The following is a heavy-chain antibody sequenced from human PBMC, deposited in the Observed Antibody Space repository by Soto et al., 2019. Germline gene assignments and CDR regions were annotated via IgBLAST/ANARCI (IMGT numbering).Heavy chain of an antibody. J-gene: IGHJ4*02. V-gene: IGHV1-46*01. CDR2: ITPTGEAT. Sequence: QVHLVQSGAEVKKPGASVKVSCKASGYTFTRYSMHCVRQAPGQGLEWMAVITPTGEATYYAQKFQGGLTMTWDTSTSGVHMELSSLRSEDTAFYYCVRYWGGYYFDYWGQGTLVTVSS. CDR3: VRYWGGYYFDY. D-gene: IGHD3-16*01. CDR1: GYTFTRYS.